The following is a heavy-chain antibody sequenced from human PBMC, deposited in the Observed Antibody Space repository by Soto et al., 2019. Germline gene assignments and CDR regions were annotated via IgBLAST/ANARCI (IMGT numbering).Heavy chain of an antibody. V-gene: IGHV3-74*01. Sequence: EVQLVESGGGLVQPGGSLRLSCAASGFTFSSYWMHWVRQAPGKGLAWVSRINSDGSSTSYADSVKGRFTISRDNAKNTLYLQMNSLRAEDTAVYYCAVAVAGPTAIGYWGQGTLVTVSS. D-gene: IGHD6-19*01. J-gene: IGHJ4*02. CDR3: AVAVAGPTAIGY. CDR2: INSDGSST. CDR1: GFTFSSYW.